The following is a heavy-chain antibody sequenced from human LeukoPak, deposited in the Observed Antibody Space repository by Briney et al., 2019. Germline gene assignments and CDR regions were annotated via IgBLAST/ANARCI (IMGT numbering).Heavy chain of an antibody. CDR2: IIPIFGTA. J-gene: IGHJ4*02. V-gene: IGHV1-69*13. D-gene: IGHD3-10*01. CDR3: ARDRPDYYGSGSSEGYFDY. Sequence: SVKVSCKASGGTFSSYAISWVRQAPGQGLEWMGGIIPIFGTANYAQKFQGRVMITADESTSTAYMELSSLRSEDTAVYYCARDRPDYYGSGSSEGYFDYWGQGTLVTVSS. CDR1: GGTFSSYA.